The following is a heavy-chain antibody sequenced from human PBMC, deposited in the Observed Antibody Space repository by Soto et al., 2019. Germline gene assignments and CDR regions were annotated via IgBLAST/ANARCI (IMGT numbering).Heavy chain of an antibody. CDR2: IYYSGST. CDR1: GGSISSYY. J-gene: IGHJ4*02. D-gene: IGHD3-22*01. CDR3: ASSSNTYYYDSSGYYYPPPHFDY. V-gene: IGHV4-59*08. Sequence: SETLSLTCTVSGGSISSYYWSWIRQPPGKGLEWIGYIYYSGSTNYNPSLKSRVTISVDTSKNQFSLKLSSVTAADTAVYYCASSSNTYYYDSSGYYYPPPHFDYWGQGTLVTVS.